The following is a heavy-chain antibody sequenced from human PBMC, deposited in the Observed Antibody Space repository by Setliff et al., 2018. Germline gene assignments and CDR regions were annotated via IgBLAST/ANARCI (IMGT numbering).Heavy chain of an antibody. D-gene: IGHD1-7*01. CDR2: ISSSGSTI. V-gene: IGHV3-11*04. CDR1: GFTFSDYY. CDR3: ARAQAAYNWNYYVLGY. J-gene: IGHJ4*02. Sequence: PGGSLRLSCAASGFTFSDYYMSWFRQATGKGLEWVSYISSSGSTIYYADSVKGRFTISRDNAKNSLYLQMNSLRAEDTAVYYCARAQAAYNWNYYVLGYWGQGTLVTVSS.